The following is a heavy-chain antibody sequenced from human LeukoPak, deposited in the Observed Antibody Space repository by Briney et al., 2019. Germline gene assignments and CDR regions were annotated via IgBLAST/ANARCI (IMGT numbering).Heavy chain of an antibody. D-gene: IGHD5-18*01. CDR3: ARGGYVSWIQLWSRGFDY. CDR2: INHSGST. J-gene: IGHJ4*02. CDR1: GGSFSGYY. Sequence: SETLSLTCAVYGGSFSGYYWSWIRQPPGKGLEWIGEINHSGSTNYNPSLKSRVTISVDTSKNQFSLKLSSVTAADTAVYCCARGGYVSWIQLWSRGFDYWGQGTLVTVSS. V-gene: IGHV4-34*01.